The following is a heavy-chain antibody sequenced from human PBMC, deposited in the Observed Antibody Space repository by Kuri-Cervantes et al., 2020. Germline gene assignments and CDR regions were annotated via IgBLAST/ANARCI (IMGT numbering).Heavy chain of an antibody. J-gene: IGHJ4*02. Sequence: GGSLRLSCAASGFTFSSYAMHWVRQAPGKGLEWVAVISYDGSNKYYADSVKGRFTISRDNSKNTLYLQMNSLRAEDTAVYYCARSNIAAAGTNFDYWGQGTLVTSPQ. CDR2: ISYDGSNK. D-gene: IGHD6-13*01. CDR1: GFTFSSYA. CDR3: ARSNIAAAGTNFDY. V-gene: IGHV3-30-3*01.